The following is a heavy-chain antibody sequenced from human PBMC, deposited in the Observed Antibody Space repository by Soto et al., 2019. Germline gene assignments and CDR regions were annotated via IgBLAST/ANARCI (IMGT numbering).Heavy chain of an antibody. Sequence: SVKVSCTASGYTFTSYDINWVRQAPGQGLEWMGGIIPIFGTANYAQKFQGRVTITADESTSTAYMELSSLRSEDTAVYYCAVNDPDCSSTSCAHGWFDPWGQGTLVTVSS. CDR2: IIPIFGTA. V-gene: IGHV1-69*13. CDR1: GYTFTSYD. CDR3: AVNDPDCSSTSCAHGWFDP. J-gene: IGHJ5*02. D-gene: IGHD2-2*01.